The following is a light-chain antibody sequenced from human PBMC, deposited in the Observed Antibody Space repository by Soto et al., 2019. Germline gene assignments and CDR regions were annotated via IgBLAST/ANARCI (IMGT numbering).Light chain of an antibody. Sequence: DIQMTQSPSSLSASEGGRVTITCRASQGISNYLAWYQQKPGKSPKLLIYAASTLQSGVTSRFSGSGSGTDCTLTISSLQPEDVGTYYCQMYNSALLFTFGPGTKVDI. CDR2: AAS. V-gene: IGKV1-27*01. J-gene: IGKJ3*01. CDR3: QMYNSALLFT. CDR1: QGISNY.